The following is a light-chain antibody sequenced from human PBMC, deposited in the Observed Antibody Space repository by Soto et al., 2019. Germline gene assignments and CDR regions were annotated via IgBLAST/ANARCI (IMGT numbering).Light chain of an antibody. CDR2: EAS. CDR1: QDIRKD. J-gene: IGKJ2*01. Sequence: DIQMTQSPSSLSASVGDRLTITCHASQDIRKDLNWYQQKPGQVPKLLISEASNVETGGPAAFSGSGFGTRFTLSIASLQPEDVDTYYCQQCYDRPYTFGQGTK. V-gene: IGKV1-33*01. CDR3: QQCYDRPYT.